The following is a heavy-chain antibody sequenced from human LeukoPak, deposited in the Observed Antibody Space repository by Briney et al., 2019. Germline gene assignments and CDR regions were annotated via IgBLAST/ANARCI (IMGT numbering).Heavy chain of an antibody. CDR1: GGSISSHY. D-gene: IGHD6-13*01. CDR3: ARRYSSSWYVGFFDP. V-gene: IGHV4-59*08. Sequence: SETLSLTCTVSGGSISSHYWSWIRQPPGKGLEWIGYIYYSGSTNYNPSLKSRVTISVDTSKNQFSLRLSSVTAADTAIYYCARRYSSSWYVGFFDPWGQGILVTVSS. CDR2: IYYSGST. J-gene: IGHJ5*02.